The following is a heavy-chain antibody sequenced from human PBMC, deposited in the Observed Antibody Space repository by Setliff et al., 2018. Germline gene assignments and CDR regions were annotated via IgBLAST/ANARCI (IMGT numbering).Heavy chain of an antibody. Sequence: PSETLSLTCTFYGGPFSDYYWGWVRQTPGKGLEWIAEINPSGTTNYIPSLKSRLTISVDTSKRQFSLKLKSVTAADTAMYYCARGCAAGACYSDYYYYMDVWGKGTTVTVSS. D-gene: IGHD2-15*01. V-gene: IGHV4-34*01. J-gene: IGHJ6*03. CDR3: ARGCAAGACYSDYYYYMDV. CDR2: INPSGTT. CDR1: GGPFSDYY.